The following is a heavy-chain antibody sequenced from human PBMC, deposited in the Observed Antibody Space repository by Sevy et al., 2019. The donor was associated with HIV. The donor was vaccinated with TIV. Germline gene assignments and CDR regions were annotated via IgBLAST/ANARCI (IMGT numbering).Heavy chain of an antibody. CDR2: ISSSGSII. Sequence: GGSLRLSCEASGFTFSSFEMNWVRQAPGKGLEWVLYISSSGSIISYADSVKGRFTISRDNAKSSLYLQMNSLRAEDTAVYYCVRSGGVTDYGMDVWGQGTTVTVSS. D-gene: IGHD3-16*01. V-gene: IGHV3-48*03. CDR3: VRSGGVTDYGMDV. J-gene: IGHJ6*02. CDR1: GFTFSSFE.